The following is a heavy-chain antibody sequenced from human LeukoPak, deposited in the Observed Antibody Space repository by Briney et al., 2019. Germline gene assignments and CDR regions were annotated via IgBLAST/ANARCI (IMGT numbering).Heavy chain of an antibody. J-gene: IGHJ4*02. CDR2: ISAYNGNT. CDR1: GYTFTSYG. Sequence: ASVKVSCKASGYTFTSYGTSWVRQAPGQGLEWMGWISAYNGNTNYAQKLQGRVTMTTDTSTSTAYMELRSLRSDDTAVYYCARWGTLGYCSGGSCYYFDYWGQGTMVTVSS. D-gene: IGHD2-15*01. CDR3: ARWGTLGYCSGGSCYYFDY. V-gene: IGHV1-18*01.